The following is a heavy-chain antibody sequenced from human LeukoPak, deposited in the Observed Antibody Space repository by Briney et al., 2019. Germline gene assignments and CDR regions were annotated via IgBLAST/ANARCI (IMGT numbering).Heavy chain of an antibody. J-gene: IGHJ6*03. Sequence: SETLSLACAVYNGSFRGYYWSWIRQPPGKGLEWIGEINDSGSTNYKSSLRSRVTISVDTSKNQFALNLNSMTAADTAMYYCARVKDPGGYYYYYYMDVWGKGTTVTVSS. CDR1: NGSFRGYY. CDR3: ARVKDPGGYYYYYYMDV. D-gene: IGHD3-16*01. V-gene: IGHV4-34*01. CDR2: INDSGST.